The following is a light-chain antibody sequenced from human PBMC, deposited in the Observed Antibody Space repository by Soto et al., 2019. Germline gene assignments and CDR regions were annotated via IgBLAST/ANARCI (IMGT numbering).Light chain of an antibody. CDR1: QSVSSDS. Sequence: EIVLTQSPGTLSLSPGERAILSCRASQSVSSDSLAWYRQKPGQAPRLLVYDASSRATGIPDRFSGSGSGTAFTLTISRLEPDDFAVYYCQQYGSAPRTFGHGTKVEIK. J-gene: IGKJ1*01. CDR2: DAS. CDR3: QQYGSAPRT. V-gene: IGKV3-20*01.